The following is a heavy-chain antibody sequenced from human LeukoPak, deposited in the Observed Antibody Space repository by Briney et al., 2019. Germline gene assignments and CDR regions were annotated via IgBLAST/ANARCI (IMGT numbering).Heavy chain of an antibody. CDR1: GFTFSRYA. CDR2: ISNDGIKK. J-gene: IGHJ3*02. D-gene: IGHD3-22*01. CDR3: ARGYYDSSGDAFDI. Sequence: PGGSLRLSCAASGFTFSRYAMHWIRQAPGEGLEWVAVISNDGIKKDYTDSVKGRFTISRDNSKNTLYLEMISLRAEDTAVYYCARGYYDSSGDAFDIWGQGTMVTVSS. V-gene: IGHV3-30*04.